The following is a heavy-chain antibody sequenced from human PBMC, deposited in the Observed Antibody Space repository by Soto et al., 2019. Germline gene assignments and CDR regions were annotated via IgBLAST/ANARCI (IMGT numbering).Heavy chain of an antibody. CDR2: SIHIFGTV. V-gene: IGHV1-69*01. CDR1: GGTFSSYA. Sequence: QVQLVQSGAEVKKPGSSVTVSCKASGGTFSSYAISWVRQAPGQVLEWMGGSIHIFGTVNYAQKFQGRVTITADESTSPAYMALSSLRSEDAAVYCCARRIGYSIVWEYYFVYLGQGTLITVSS. D-gene: IGHD6-19*01. CDR3: ARRIGYSIVWEYYFVY. J-gene: IGHJ4*02.